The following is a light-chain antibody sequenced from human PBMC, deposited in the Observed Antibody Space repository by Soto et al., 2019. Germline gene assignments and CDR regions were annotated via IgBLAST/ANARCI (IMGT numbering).Light chain of an antibody. Sequence: QSALTQPASVSGSPRQSITISCTGTSSDVGDYNYVSWYQQYPGKAPKLMIYEVSNRPSGVSNRFSGSMSGNTASLTISGLQAEDEADYYCSSYTNSGTLGVFGGGTKLTVL. V-gene: IGLV2-14*01. CDR2: EVS. CDR3: SSYTNSGTLGV. CDR1: SSDVGDYNY. J-gene: IGLJ2*01.